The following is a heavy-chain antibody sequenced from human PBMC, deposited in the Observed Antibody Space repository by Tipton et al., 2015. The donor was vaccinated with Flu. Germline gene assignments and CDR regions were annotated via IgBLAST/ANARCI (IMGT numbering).Heavy chain of an antibody. Sequence: SLRLSCAASGFTFNNAWMSWVRQAPGTGLECVSVIYSGGGSYYADSVRGRFTISRDNSRDTVYLQMNSLRAEDTAVYYCVRVTPAAQTYGMDVWGQGTTVTVSS. CDR1: GFTFNNAW. J-gene: IGHJ6*02. CDR3: VRVTPAAQTYGMDV. CDR2: IYSGGGS. D-gene: IGHD6-25*01. V-gene: IGHV3-53*01.